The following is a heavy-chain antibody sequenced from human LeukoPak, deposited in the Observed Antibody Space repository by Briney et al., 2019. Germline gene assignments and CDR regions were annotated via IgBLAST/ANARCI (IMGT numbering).Heavy chain of an antibody. Sequence: GGSLRLSCAASGFTFSSYAMSWVRQAPGKGLEWVSSISSDSSYIYYADAVHGRFTVSRDNAKYSLYLQMNSLRAEDTAVYYCVRGSYGAYDYWGQGSLVTVSS. J-gene: IGHJ4*02. CDR3: VRGSYGAYDY. CDR2: ISSDSSYI. V-gene: IGHV3-21*01. CDR1: GFTFSSYA. D-gene: IGHD4-17*01.